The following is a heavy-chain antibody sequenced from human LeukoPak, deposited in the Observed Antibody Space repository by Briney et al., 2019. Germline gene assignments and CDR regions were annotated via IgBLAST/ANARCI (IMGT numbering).Heavy chain of an antibody. CDR2: ISGSGGGT. Sequence: PGGSLRLSCAASGFTFSSYSMNWVRQAPGKGLEWVSGISGSGGGTYYSDSVKGRFTISRDNSKNTLYLQMNSLRAEDTAVYYCATGVGATTFDYWGQGTLVTVSS. V-gene: IGHV3-23*01. CDR3: ATGVGATTFDY. D-gene: IGHD1-26*01. J-gene: IGHJ4*02. CDR1: GFTFSSYS.